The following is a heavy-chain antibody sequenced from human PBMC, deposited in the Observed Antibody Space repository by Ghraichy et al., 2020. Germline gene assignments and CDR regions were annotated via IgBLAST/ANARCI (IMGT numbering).Heavy chain of an antibody. D-gene: IGHD5-18*01. CDR1: GFTFSSYA. J-gene: IGHJ4*02. CDR2: ISGSGGST. CDR3: AKVPPRGYSGTRGYFDY. V-gene: IGHV3-23*01. Sequence: GGSLRLSCAASGFTFSSYAMSWVRQAPGKGLEWVSAISGSGGSTYYADSVKGRFTISRDNSKNTLYLQMNSLRAEDTAVYYCAKVPPRGYSGTRGYFDYWGQGTLVTVSS.